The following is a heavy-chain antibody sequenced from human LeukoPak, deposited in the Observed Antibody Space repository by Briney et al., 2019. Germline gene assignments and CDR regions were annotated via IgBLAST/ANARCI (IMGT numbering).Heavy chain of an antibody. D-gene: IGHD3-3*01. J-gene: IGHJ4*02. CDR2: ISGSGGST. CDR1: GFTFSSYS. CDR3: AKDDYDFWSGPTYYFDY. Sequence: PGGSLRPSCAASGFTFSSYSMNWVRQAPGKGLEWVSAISGSGGSTYYADSVKGRFTISRDNSKNTLYLQMNSLRAEDTAVYYCAKDDYDFWSGPTYYFDYWGQGTLVTVSS. V-gene: IGHV3-23*01.